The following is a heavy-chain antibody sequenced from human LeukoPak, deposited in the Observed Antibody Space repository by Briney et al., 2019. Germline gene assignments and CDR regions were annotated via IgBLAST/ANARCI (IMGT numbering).Heavy chain of an antibody. CDR3: ARDVNWGNFDY. J-gene: IGHJ4*02. D-gene: IGHD7-27*01. Sequence: GGSLRLSCAASGFTFSSYWMSWVRQAPGKGLEWVANIKEDGSEKYYVDSMKGRFTISRDNAKSSLYLQMNSLRAEDTAVYYCARDVNWGNFDYWGQGTLVTVSS. CDR1: GFTFSSYW. V-gene: IGHV3-7*01. CDR2: IKEDGSEK.